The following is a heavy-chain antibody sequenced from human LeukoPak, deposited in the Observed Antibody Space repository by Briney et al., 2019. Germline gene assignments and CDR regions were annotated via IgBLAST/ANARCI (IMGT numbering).Heavy chain of an antibody. CDR3: ARGRPNGMDV. V-gene: IGHV3-53*01. CDR2: IYSGGST. J-gene: IGHJ6*04. Sequence: PGGSLRLSCAASGFTVSSNYMNWVRQAPGKGLEWVSIIYSGGSTYYADSVKGRFTISRDHSKNTLYLQMNSLRAEDTAVYYCARGRPNGMDVWGKGTTVTVSS. CDR1: GFTVSSNY.